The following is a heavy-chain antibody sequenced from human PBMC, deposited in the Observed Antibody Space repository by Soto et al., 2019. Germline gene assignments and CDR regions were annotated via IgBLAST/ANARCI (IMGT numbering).Heavy chain of an antibody. J-gene: IGHJ3*02. CDR2: IIPILGIA. CDR1: GGTFSSYT. CDR3: ARDTNDIVVVPAAIRPTDAFDI. Sequence: GASVKVSCKASGGTFSSYTISWVRQAPGQGLEWMGRIIPILGIANYAQKFQGRVTITADKSTSTAYMELSSLRSEDTAVYYCARDTNDIVVVPAAIRPTDAFDIWGQGTMVTVS. D-gene: IGHD2-2*01. V-gene: IGHV1-69*04.